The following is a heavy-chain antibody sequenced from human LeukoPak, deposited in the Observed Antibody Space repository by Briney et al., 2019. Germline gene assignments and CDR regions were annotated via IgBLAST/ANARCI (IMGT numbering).Heavy chain of an antibody. CDR2: ISYDGSNK. CDR1: GFTFSSYG. CDR3: AKSPGGSYYLYFDY. Sequence: PGGSLRLSCAASGFTFSSYGMHWVRQAPGKGLEWVAVISYDGSNKYYADSVKGRFTISRDNSKNTLYLQMNSLRAEDTAVYYCAKSPGGSYYLYFDYWGQGTLVTVSS. V-gene: IGHV3-30*18. D-gene: IGHD1-26*01. J-gene: IGHJ4*02.